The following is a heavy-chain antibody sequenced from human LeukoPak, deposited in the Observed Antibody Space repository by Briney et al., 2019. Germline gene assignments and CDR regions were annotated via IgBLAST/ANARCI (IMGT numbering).Heavy chain of an antibody. Sequence: GGSLRLSRAASGFNFSSYVMSWVRQAPGKGLEWVSTISGSGGSTYYGDSVKGRFTISRDNSKNTLYLQMNSLRAEDTAAYYCATRGTTATKYFDQWGQGTLVTVSS. CDR2: ISGSGGST. CDR3: ATRGTTATKYFDQ. D-gene: IGHD1-1*01. CDR1: GFNFSSYV. V-gene: IGHV3-23*01. J-gene: IGHJ4*02.